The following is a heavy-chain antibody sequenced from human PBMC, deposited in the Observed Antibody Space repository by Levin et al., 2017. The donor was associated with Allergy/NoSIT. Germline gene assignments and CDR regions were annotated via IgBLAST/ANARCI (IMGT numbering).Heavy chain of an antibody. Sequence: GESLKISCQGSGYSFTGYWIGWVRQMPGKGLEWMAIIYPRDSTTRYSPSFQGHVTVSADTSLNTAYLQRSSLRASDTAIYYCARFSGYSSLYWYFDLWGRGTVVTVSS. CDR3: ARFSGYSSLYWYFDL. CDR1: GYSFTGYW. D-gene: IGHD3-22*01. CDR2: IYPRDSTT. V-gene: IGHV5-51*01. J-gene: IGHJ2*01.